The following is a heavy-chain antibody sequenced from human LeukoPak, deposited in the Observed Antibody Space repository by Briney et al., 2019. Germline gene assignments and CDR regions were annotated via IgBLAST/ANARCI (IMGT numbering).Heavy chain of an antibody. D-gene: IGHD1/OR15-1a*01. CDR1: GYTFTDYY. Sequence: ASVKVSCKAPGYTFTDYYMHWVRQAPGQGLEWVGWINPTSGGTNYAQKFQDRVTMTRDTSNNTTYMELSRLRSDDTAVYYCAREFRTTTWSYDAFDLWGQGTMVTVSP. CDR3: AREFRTTTWSYDAFDL. V-gene: IGHV1-2*02. CDR2: INPTSGGT. J-gene: IGHJ3*01.